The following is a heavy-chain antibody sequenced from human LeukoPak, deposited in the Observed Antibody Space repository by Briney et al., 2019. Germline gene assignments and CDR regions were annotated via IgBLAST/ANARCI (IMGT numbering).Heavy chain of an antibody. V-gene: IGHV4-59*01. CDR1: GGSISSYY. CDR2: IYYSGST. Sequence: SETLSLTCTVSGGSISSYYWSWIRQPPGKGLEWIGYIYYSGSTNYNPSLKSRVTISVDTSKNQFSLKLSSVTAADTAVYYCAGVDYDSSGPYYFDYWGQGTLVTVSS. CDR3: AGVDYDSSGPYYFDY. D-gene: IGHD3-22*01. J-gene: IGHJ4*02.